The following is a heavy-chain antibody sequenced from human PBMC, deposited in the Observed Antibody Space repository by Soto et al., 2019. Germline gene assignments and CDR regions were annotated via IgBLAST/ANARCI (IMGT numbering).Heavy chain of an antibody. Sequence: PSETLSLTCTVSGGSISSYYGSWIRQPPGKGLEWIGYIYYSGSTNYNPSLKSRVTISVDTSKNQFSLKLSSVTAADTAVYYCARGNTYYDFWSGYVNNWFDPWGQGTLVTVSS. V-gene: IGHV4-59*01. CDR2: IYYSGST. D-gene: IGHD3-3*01. CDR1: GGSISSYY. J-gene: IGHJ5*02. CDR3: ARGNTYYDFWSGYVNNWFDP.